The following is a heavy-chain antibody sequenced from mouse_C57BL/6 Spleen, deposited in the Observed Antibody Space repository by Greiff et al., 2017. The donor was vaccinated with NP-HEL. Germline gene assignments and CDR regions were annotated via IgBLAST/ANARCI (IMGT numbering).Heavy chain of an antibody. D-gene: IGHD1-1*01. CDR3: ARVTVVATYYFDY. V-gene: IGHV5-4*01. Sequence: DVHLVESGGGLVKPGGSLKLSCAASGFTFSSYAMSWVRQTPEKRLEWVATISDGGSYTYYPDNVKGRFTISRDNAKNNLYLQMSHLKSEDTAMYYCARVTVVATYYFDYWGQGTTLTVSS. CDR2: ISDGGSYT. J-gene: IGHJ2*01. CDR1: GFTFSSYA.